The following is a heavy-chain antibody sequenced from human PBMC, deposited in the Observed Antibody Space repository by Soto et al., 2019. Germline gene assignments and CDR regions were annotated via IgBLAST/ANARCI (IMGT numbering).Heavy chain of an antibody. CDR2: IKPNSGGT. J-gene: IGHJ6*03. CDR3: ATGIYYGHYYYYYMDV. Sequence: QVQLVQSGAEVKKPGASVKVSCKASGYTFTGYYMHWVRQAPGQGLEWMGWIKPNSGGTNYAQKFQGWVTMTRDTSISTADMEPGRLRSDDTVVYYCATGIYYGHYYYYYMDVWGKGTTVTVS. CDR1: GYTFTGYY. D-gene: IGHD3-22*01. V-gene: IGHV1-2*04.